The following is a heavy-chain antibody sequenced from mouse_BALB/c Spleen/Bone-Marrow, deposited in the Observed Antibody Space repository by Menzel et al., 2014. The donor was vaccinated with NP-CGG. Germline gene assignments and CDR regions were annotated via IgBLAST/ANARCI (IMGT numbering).Heavy chain of an antibody. CDR2: IRNKANGYTT. J-gene: IGHJ2*01. CDR1: GFTFTDYY. V-gene: IGHV7-3*02. Sequence: EVQRVESGGGLVQPGGSLRLSCATSGFTFTDYYMNWVRQPPGKALEWLGFIRNKANGYTTEYSASVKSRFTISRDNSQNILYLQMNTLRADDSATYYCARDKGRVFFDYRGQGTTLTVSS. CDR3: ARDKGRVFFDY.